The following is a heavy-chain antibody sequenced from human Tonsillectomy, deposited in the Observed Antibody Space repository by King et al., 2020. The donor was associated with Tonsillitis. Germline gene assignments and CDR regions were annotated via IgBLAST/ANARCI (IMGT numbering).Heavy chain of an antibody. D-gene: IGHD6-19*01. CDR2: ISFDGSNT. J-gene: IGHJ4*02. CDR1: EFTFRS. Sequence: VQLVESGGGVVQPGRSLRLSCVASEFTFRSWVRQAPGKGLEWVAVISFDGSNTYYADPVKGRLTISRDNSKNTLYLHMNSLRPEDTAVYYCATSIAVADAFEFWGQGTLVTVSS. V-gene: IGHV3-30*04. CDR3: ATSIAVADAFEF.